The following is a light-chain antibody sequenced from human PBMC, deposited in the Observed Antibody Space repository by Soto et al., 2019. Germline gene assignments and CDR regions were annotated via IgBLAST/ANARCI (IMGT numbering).Light chain of an antibody. V-gene: IGKV3-20*01. CDR1: QSVSNDY. Sequence: EIVLTQSPGTLSLSPGDRATLSCRASQSVSNDYLAWYQQKPGQAPRLLIYGASSRATGIPDRFSGSGSGTEFTLSISSLQSEDFAVYYCQQYTNRPPYTFGQGTKVEIK. CDR2: GAS. CDR3: QQYTNRPPYT. J-gene: IGKJ2*01.